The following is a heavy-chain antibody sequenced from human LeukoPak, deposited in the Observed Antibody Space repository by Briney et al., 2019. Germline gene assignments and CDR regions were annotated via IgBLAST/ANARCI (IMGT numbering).Heavy chain of an antibody. D-gene: IGHD3-10*01. CDR1: GGSISSSSYY. CDR3: ARGRRGFGEFHLNWFDP. J-gene: IGHJ5*02. CDR2: MYYSGST. Sequence: PSEALSLTCTVSGGSISSSSYYWGWIRQPPGKGLEWIGSMYYSGSTYYNPSLKSRITISRDTSKNQFSLKLSSVTAADTAVYYCARGRRGFGEFHLNWFDPWGQGTLVTVSS. V-gene: IGHV4-39*01.